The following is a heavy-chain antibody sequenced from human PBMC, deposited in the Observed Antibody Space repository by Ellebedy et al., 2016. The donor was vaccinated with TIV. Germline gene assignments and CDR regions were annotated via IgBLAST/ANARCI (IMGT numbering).Heavy chain of an antibody. CDR3: ARFSRGAPFVDYLYYMDV. Sequence: GESLKISCAASGFAFGGFAMNWVRQAPGKGLQWVSSISYNGDETFYADSVEGRFTISRDNVENSLYLQMNSLRPEDTAVYYCARFSRGAPFVDYLYYMDVWGKGTTVTVSS. D-gene: IGHD3-3*02. J-gene: IGHJ6*03. V-gene: IGHV3-21*01. CDR2: ISYNGDET. CDR1: GFAFGGFA.